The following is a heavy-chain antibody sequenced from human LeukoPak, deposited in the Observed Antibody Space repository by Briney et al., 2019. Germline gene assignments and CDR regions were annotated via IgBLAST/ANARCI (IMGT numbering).Heavy chain of an antibody. V-gene: IGHV3-30*02. D-gene: IGHD5-12*01. CDR2: IRYDGSNK. Sequence: GGSLRLSCAALGFTVSSNDMSWVRQAPGKGLEWVAFIRYDGSNKYYADSVKGRFTISRDNSKNTLYLQMNSLRAEDTAMYYCARPYRGYSAHLDYWGQGTLVTVSS. J-gene: IGHJ4*02. CDR1: GFTVSSND. CDR3: ARPYRGYSAHLDY.